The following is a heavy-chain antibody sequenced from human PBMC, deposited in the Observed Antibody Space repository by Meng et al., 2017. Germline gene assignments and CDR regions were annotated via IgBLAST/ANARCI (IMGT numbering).Heavy chain of an antibody. D-gene: IGHD2/OR15-2a*01. CDR3: ARGLSTTYWYFDL. CDR2: IWYDGSNK. CDR1: GFTFSSYG. J-gene: IGHJ2*01. V-gene: IGHV3-33*01. Sequence: QVELVGSGGGVGQAGMFLCLSWAASGFTFSSYGMHWVRQAPGKGLEWVAVIWYDGSNKYYADSVKGRFTISRDNSKNTLYLQMNSLRAEDTAVYYCARGLSTTYWYFDLWGRGTLVTVSS.